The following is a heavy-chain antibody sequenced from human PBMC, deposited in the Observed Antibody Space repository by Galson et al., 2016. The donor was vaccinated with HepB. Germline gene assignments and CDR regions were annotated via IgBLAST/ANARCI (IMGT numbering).Heavy chain of an antibody. CDR2: IRQDGSQK. D-gene: IGHD4-17*01. Sequence: LRLSCAASGFTFSRMNWVRQAPGKGLEWVANIRQDGSQKYYVDSVRGRFTISRDSAENSLHLQMSSLRAEDTAVYYCAGKRSDNYGMDVWGQGTTVTVSS. CDR1: GFTFSR. CDR3: AGKRSDNYGMDV. J-gene: IGHJ6*02. V-gene: IGHV3-7*01.